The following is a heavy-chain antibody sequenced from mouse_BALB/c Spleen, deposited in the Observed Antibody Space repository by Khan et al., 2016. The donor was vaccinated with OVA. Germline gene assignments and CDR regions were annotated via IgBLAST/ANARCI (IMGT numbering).Heavy chain of an antibody. CDR1: GYTFTDYV. CDR2: IYPGSDST. Sequence: QVRLQQSGPELVKPGASVKMSCKASGYTFTDYVMNWVKQRNGQGLEWIGQIYPGSDSTYYNEKFKGKATLTADRSSSTAYMQLSNLTSVDSAVYFCARAGWDVFAYWGQGTLVTVSA. J-gene: IGHJ3*01. CDR3: ARAGWDVFAY. D-gene: IGHD4-1*01. V-gene: IGHV1-77*01.